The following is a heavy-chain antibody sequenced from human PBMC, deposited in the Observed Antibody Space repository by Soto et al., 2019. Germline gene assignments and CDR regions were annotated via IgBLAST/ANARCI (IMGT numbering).Heavy chain of an antibody. CDR2: ISYDGSNK. CDR3: ARDEEIYTPSEYYYYGMDV. CDR1: GFTFSSYA. J-gene: IGHJ6*02. D-gene: IGHD2-15*01. V-gene: IGHV3-30-3*01. Sequence: GGSLRLSCAASGFTFSSYAMHWVRQAPGKGLEWVAVISYDGSNKYYADSVKGRFTISRDNSKNTLYLQMNSLRAEDTAVYYCARDEEIYTPSEYYYYGMDVWGQGTTVTVSS.